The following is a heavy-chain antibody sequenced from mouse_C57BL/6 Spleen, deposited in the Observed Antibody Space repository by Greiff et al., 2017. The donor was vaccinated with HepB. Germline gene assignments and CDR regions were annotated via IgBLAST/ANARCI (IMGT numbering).Heavy chain of an antibody. Sequence: EVNVVESGGGLVKPGGSLKLSCAASGFTFSSYTMSWVRQTPEKRLEWVATISGGGGNTYYPDSVKGRFTISRDNAKNTLYLQMSSLRSEDTALYYCARQGTGTGYYFDYWGQGTTLTVSS. D-gene: IGHD4-1*01. CDR1: GFTFSSYT. CDR3: ARQGTGTGYYFDY. CDR2: ISGGGGNT. V-gene: IGHV5-9*01. J-gene: IGHJ2*01.